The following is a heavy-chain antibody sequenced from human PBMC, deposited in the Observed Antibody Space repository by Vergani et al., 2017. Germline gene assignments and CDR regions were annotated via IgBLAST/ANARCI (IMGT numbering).Heavy chain of an antibody. Sequence: QVQLQESGPGLVKPSQTLSLTCTVSGGSISSGDYYWSWIRQPPGKGLEWIGYIYYSGSTYYHPSLKSRVTISVDTSKNQFSLKLSSVTAADTAVYYCARDQASGYCSGGSCYLGWFDPWGQGTLVTVSS. J-gene: IGHJ5*02. CDR3: ARDQASGYCSGGSCYLGWFDP. V-gene: IGHV4-30-4*01. CDR2: IYYSGST. CDR1: GGSISSGDYY. D-gene: IGHD2-15*01.